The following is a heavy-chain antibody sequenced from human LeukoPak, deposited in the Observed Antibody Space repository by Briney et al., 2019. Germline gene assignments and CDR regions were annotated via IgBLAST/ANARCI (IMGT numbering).Heavy chain of an antibody. J-gene: IGHJ4*02. CDR3: AKDGASGSGPLPFDY. Sequence: GGSLRLSCAASGFTFSSYAMSWVRQVPGMVPEWVSAINEGGGSTYYASSVKGRFTISRDNSKNTLSLLMNSLRAEDTAVYYCAKDGASGSGPLPFDYGAQGTLVTVSS. V-gene: IGHV3-23*01. D-gene: IGHD3-10*01. CDR2: INEGGGST. CDR1: GFTFSSYA.